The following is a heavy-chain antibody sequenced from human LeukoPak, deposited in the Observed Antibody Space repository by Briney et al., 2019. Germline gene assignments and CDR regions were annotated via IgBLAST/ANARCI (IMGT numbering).Heavy chain of an antibody. Sequence: SQTLSLTCTVSGGSISSGGYYWSWIRQHPGQGLEWIGYIYYSGSTYYNPSLKSRVTISVDTSKNQFSLKLSSVTAADTAVYYCARGEEVYWGVRRDGINYDSSGPVAGTGNYYYGMDVWGQGTTVTVSS. V-gene: IGHV4-31*03. D-gene: IGHD3-22*01. CDR3: ARGEEVYWGVRRDGINYDSSGPVAGTGNYYYGMDV. CDR2: IYYSGST. CDR1: GGSISSGGYY. J-gene: IGHJ6*02.